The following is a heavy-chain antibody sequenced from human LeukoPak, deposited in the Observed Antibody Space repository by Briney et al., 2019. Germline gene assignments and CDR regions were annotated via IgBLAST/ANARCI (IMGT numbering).Heavy chain of an antibody. J-gene: IGHJ5*02. CDR2: INHSGST. CDR3: ARARPGYSSSWYWFDP. D-gene: IGHD6-13*01. Sequence: SETLSLTCAVCGGSFSGYYWSWIRQPPGKGLEWIGEINHSGSTNYNPSLKSRVTISVDTSKNQFSLKLSSVTAADTAVYYCARARPGYSSSWYWFDPWGQGTLVTVSS. V-gene: IGHV4-34*01. CDR1: GGSFSGYY.